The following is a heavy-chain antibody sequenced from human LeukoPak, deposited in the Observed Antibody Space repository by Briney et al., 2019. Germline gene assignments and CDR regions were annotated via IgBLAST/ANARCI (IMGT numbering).Heavy chain of an antibody. CDR3: ARSSDFWSGYYGSVNRGYYYMDV. V-gene: IGHV4-39*01. D-gene: IGHD3-3*01. CDR2: IYYSGST. J-gene: IGHJ6*03. CDR1: GGSISSSSYY. Sequence: SETLSLTCTVSGGSISSSSYYWGWIRQPPGKGLEWIGSIYYSGSTYYNPSLKSRVTISVDTSKNQFSLKLSSVTAADTAVYYCARSSDFWSGYYGSVNRGYYYMDVWGKGTTVTVSS.